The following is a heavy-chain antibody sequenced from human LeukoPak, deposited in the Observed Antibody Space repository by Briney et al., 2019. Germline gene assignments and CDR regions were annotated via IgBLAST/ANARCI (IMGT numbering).Heavy chain of an antibody. V-gene: IGHV4-31*03. CDR2: IYYSGST. J-gene: IGHJ4*02. CDR1: GGSISSGGYY. D-gene: IGHD3-9*01. CDR3: ARGDAVDRVLRYFDWLLPFDY. Sequence: SETLSLTCTVSGGSISSGGYYWTWIRQHPGKGLEWIGYIYYSGSTYYNPSLKSRVTISVDTSKNQFSLKLSSVTAADTAVYYCARGDAVDRVLRYFDWLLPFDYWGQGTLVTVSS.